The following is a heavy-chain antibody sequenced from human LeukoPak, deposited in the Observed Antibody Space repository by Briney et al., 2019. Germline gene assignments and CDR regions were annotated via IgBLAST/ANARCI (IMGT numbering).Heavy chain of an antibody. V-gene: IGHV3-21*01. J-gene: IGHJ4*02. CDR3: ARDASSWYFSDY. CDR1: GFTFSSYS. CDR2: ISSSSSYI. Sequence: GGSLRLSRAASGFTFSSYSMNWVRQAPGKGLEWVSSISSSSSYIYYADSVKGRFTISRDNAKNSLYLQMNRLRAEDTAVYYCARDASSWYFSDYWGQGTLVTVSS. D-gene: IGHD6-13*01.